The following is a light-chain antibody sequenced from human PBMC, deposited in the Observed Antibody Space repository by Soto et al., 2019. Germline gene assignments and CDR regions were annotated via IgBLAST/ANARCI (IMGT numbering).Light chain of an antibody. CDR1: QGISSY. Sequence: AIRMTQSPSSFSASTGDRVTITCRASQGISSYLAWYQQKPGKAPKLLSYAASTLQSGVPSRFSGSGSGTDFTHTISCLQSDDFATYYCQQYYSYPHTFGQGTKVEIK. CDR3: QQYYSYPHT. CDR2: AAS. J-gene: IGKJ1*01. V-gene: IGKV1-8*01.